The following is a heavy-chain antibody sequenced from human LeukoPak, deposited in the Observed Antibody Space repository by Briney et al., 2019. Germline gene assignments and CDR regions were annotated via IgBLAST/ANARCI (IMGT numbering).Heavy chain of an antibody. CDR2: IYPGDSDP. Sequence: GESLKISCKGSGYIFTTYWIGWVRQMPGKGLEWMGIIYPGDSDPRYSPSFQGQVTISADRSISTAYLQWSSLKASDSAMYYCVRHGLGSSWFGFDYWGQGTLVTVSS. V-gene: IGHV5-51*01. D-gene: IGHD6-13*01. J-gene: IGHJ4*02. CDR3: VRHGLGSSWFGFDY. CDR1: GYIFTTYW.